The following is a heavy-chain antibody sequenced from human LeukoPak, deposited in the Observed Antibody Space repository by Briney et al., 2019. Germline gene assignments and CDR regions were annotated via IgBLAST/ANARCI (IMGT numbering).Heavy chain of an antibody. J-gene: IGHJ4*02. D-gene: IGHD5-18*01. Sequence: GGSLRLSCAASGFTFSSYAMSWVRQAPGKGLEWVSAISGSGGSTYYADSVKGRFTISRDNSKNSLYLQMNSLRAEDTGVYYCAKSGGYSYVETFDNWGQGTLVTVSP. V-gene: IGHV3-23*01. CDR2: ISGSGGST. CDR1: GFTFSSYA. CDR3: AKSGGYSYVETFDN.